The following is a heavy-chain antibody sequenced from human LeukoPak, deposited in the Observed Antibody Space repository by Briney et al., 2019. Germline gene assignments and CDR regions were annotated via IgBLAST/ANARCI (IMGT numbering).Heavy chain of an antibody. CDR1: GGTFSSYA. D-gene: IGHD6-6*01. V-gene: IGHV1-69*04. Sequence: SVKVSCKASGGTFSSYAISWVRQAPGQGLEWMGRIIPILGIANYAQKFQGRVTITADKSTSTAYMELSSLRSEDTAVYYCARAPEYSSSSDNPDFWFDPWGQGTLVTVSS. J-gene: IGHJ5*02. CDR2: IIPILGIA. CDR3: ARAPEYSSSSDNPDFWFDP.